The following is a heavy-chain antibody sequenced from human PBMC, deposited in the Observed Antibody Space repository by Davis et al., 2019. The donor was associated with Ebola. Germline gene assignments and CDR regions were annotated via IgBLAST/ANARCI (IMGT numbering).Heavy chain of an antibody. CDR3: ARRGYTSGWDY. CDR2: ISYDGSNK. V-gene: IGHV3-33*05. D-gene: IGHD6-19*01. Sequence: GESLKISCAASGFTFSSYGMHWVRQAPGKGLEWVAVISYDGSNKYYADSVKGRFTISRDNAKNSLFLQMNSLRDEDTAVYHCARRGYTSGWDYWGQGTLVTVSS. J-gene: IGHJ4*02. CDR1: GFTFSSYG.